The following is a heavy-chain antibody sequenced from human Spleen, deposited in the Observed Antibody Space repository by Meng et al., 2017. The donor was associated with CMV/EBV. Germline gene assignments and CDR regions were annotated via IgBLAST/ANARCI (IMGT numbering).Heavy chain of an antibody. CDR3: ARGDIDRYSYGFTYYYGMDV. CDR2: INSDGSST. V-gene: IGHV3-74*01. J-gene: IGHJ6*02. D-gene: IGHD5-18*01. Sequence: GESLKISCAASGFTVSSNYMSWVRQAPGKGLVWVSLINSDGSSTSYADSVKGRFTISRDNAKNTLYLQMNSLRTEDTAVYYCARGDIDRYSYGFTYYYGMDVWGQGTTVTVSS. CDR1: GFTVSSNY.